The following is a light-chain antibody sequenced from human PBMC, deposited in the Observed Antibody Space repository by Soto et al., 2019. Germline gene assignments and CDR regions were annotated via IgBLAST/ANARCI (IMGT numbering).Light chain of an antibody. CDR3: QQYSATPLT. CDR1: QSVAYSSNNKNY. Sequence: IVLTHSPDSLAVSLGERVTINCKDSQSVAYSSNNKNYLAWYQQKPGQPPKLLIYWASTRESGVPDRFSGSGSGTDFTLTISSLQAEDVAVYYCQQYSATPLTFGGGTKVEIK. J-gene: IGKJ4*01. CDR2: WAS. V-gene: IGKV4-1*01.